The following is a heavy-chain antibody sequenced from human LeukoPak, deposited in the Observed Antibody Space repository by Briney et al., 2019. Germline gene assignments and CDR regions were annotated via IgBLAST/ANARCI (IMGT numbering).Heavy chain of an antibody. CDR2: ISGSGGST. J-gene: IGHJ4*02. CDR1: GCTFSSCA. V-gene: IGHV3-23*01. CDR3: ARRGANSGHTFDY. D-gene: IGHD5-12*01. Sequence: GGSLSLLCTDSGCTFSSCAMRWVPEAPGKGREWVSAISGSGGSTYYAYSVRGRFPISRDNSKNTLYLQMNSLRAEDTAVYYCARRGANSGHTFDYGGQGPLVSVSS.